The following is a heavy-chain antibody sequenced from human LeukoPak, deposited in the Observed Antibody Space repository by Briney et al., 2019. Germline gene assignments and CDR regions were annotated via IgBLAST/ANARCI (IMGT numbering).Heavy chain of an antibody. CDR2: IYYSGST. Sequence: SETLSLTCTGSGGSISSYYLIWIRQPPGKGLEWIGYIYYSGSTNYNPSLKSRVTISVDTSKNQFSLKLSSVTAADTAVYYCARQPPRMATIRVGLYYFAYWGQGTLVTVSS. D-gene: IGHD5-24*01. CDR3: ARQPPRMATIRVGLYYFAY. CDR1: GGSISSYY. J-gene: IGHJ4*02. V-gene: IGHV4-59*08.